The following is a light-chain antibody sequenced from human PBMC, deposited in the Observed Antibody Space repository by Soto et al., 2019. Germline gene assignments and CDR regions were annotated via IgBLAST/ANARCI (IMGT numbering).Light chain of an antibody. Sequence: EIVMTQSPATLSVSPGERATLSCRASQSVSSNLAWYQQKPGQAPRLLIYGASTRATGIPARFSGSGSGTEFNLTISSRQSEDFAVYSCQQYNNWPTSTFGQGTKLEIK. CDR2: GAS. CDR1: QSVSSN. J-gene: IGKJ2*01. V-gene: IGKV3-15*01. CDR3: QQYNNWPTST.